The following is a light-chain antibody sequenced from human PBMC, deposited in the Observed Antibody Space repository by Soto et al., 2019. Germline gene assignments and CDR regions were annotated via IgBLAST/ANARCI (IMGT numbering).Light chain of an antibody. J-gene: IGLJ2*01. CDR1: SSDVGGYNY. Sequence: QSVLTQPPSASGSPGQSVAISCTGTSSDVGGYNYVSWYQQHPGKAPKLIIYEVSQRPSGFPDRFSGSKSGNTASLTFSGLQAEDEADYYCSSYAGSNKVFGGGTKVTVL. CDR3: SSYAGSNKV. V-gene: IGLV2-8*01. CDR2: EVS.